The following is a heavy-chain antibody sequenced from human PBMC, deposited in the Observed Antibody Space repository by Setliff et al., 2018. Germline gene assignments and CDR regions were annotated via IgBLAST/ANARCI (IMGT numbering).Heavy chain of an antibody. CDR1: GFSFSSYA. CDR2: IFGSGDNT. Sequence: GGSLRLSCAASGFSFSSYAMSWVRQAPGKGLEWVSKIFGSGDNTYYAASAKGRFSISRDNSKNTLSLQMNSRRAEDTAIYYCAKYPSNSVYNYFDPWGQGTLVTVSS. D-gene: IGHD1-7*01. J-gene: IGHJ5*02. V-gene: IGHV3-23*01. CDR3: AKYPSNSVYNYFDP.